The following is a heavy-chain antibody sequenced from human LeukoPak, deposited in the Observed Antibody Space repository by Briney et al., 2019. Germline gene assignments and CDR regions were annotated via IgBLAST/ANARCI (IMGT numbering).Heavy chain of an antibody. CDR3: ARGSGGIFFDY. CDR2: ISYDGSNK. CDR1: GFTFSSYA. J-gene: IGHJ4*02. D-gene: IGHD2-21*01. V-gene: IGHV3-30*09. Sequence: PGGSLRLSCAASGFTFSSYAMSWVRQAPGKGLEWVAVISYDGSNKYYADSVKGRFAISRDNSKNTLYLQMNSLRAEDTAVYYCARGSGGIFFDYWGQGTLVTVSS.